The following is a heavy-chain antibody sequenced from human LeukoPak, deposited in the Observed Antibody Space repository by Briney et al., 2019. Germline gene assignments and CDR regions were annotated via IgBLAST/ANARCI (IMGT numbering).Heavy chain of an antibody. D-gene: IGHD3-10*02. CDR3: ARGGIDSDGSCSFDY. Sequence: PGRSLRLSCAASGFTFSKYVMHWVRQAPGKGLEWVAVIWYDVSNRYYEDSVKGRFTISRDKSKNTLYLQMASLRAEDTAVYYCARGGIDSDGSCSFDYWGQGILVTVSS. CDR2: IWYDVSNR. J-gene: IGHJ4*02. V-gene: IGHV3-33*01. CDR1: GFTFSKYV.